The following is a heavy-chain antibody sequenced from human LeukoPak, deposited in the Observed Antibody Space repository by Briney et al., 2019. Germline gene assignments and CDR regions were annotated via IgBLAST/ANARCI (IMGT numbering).Heavy chain of an antibody. D-gene: IGHD1-7*01. V-gene: IGHV3-7*03. J-gene: IGHJ4*02. Sequence: GGSLRLSCAVSGFTFSGFWMSWSRQAPGKGLEWVASINSDGSEGYYADVVKGRFTISRDNAKNSLYLQINSLRAEDTAVYYCARGGYNWNYVLVLWGQGTLVTVSS. CDR1: GFTFSGFW. CDR3: ARGGYNWNYVLVL. CDR2: INSDGSEG.